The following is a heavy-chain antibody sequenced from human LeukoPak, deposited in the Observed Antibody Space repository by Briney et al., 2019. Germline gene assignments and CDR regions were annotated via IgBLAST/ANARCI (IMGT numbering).Heavy chain of an antibody. J-gene: IGHJ4*02. V-gene: IGHV3-23*01. CDR3: ARDRPNYYESNGHYYRRDGDY. D-gene: IGHD3-22*01. Sequence: GGSLRLSCAASGFTFDIYAMSWVRQAPGKGPEWVASMCGSAGCTYYADSVKGRFTISRANSKNRLYLQMNSLRAEDTAIYYCARDRPNYYESNGHYYRRDGDYWGQGTLVTVSS. CDR1: GFTFDIYA. CDR2: MCGSAGCT.